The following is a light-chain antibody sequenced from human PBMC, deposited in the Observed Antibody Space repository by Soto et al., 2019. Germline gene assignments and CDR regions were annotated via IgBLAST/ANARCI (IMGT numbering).Light chain of an antibody. J-gene: IGLJ1*01. CDR3: CSYGGSPRYV. CDR1: SSDVGGYNY. V-gene: IGLV2-11*01. CDR2: DVS. Sequence: QSALTQPRSGSGSPGQSVTISCTGTSSDVGGYNYVSWYQQHPGKAPKVMIYDVSERPSGVPDLFSGSNYGNTASLTISVLHAEDEADYYCCSYGGSPRYVFGTGTKLTVL.